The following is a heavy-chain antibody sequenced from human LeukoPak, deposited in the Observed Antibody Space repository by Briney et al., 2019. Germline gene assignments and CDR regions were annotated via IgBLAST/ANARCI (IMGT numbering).Heavy chain of an antibody. CDR2: IYFSGNT. Sequence: SETLSLTCTVSGDSISSGTYSWGWIRQPPGKGLEWIGSIYFSGNTYYNPSLRSRVTTSVDTSKNQFSLKLTSVTAADTAVYYCARGVYDGIVVVPAAIAVFGAFDIWGQGTMVTVSS. V-gene: IGHV4-39*01. D-gene: IGHD2-2*01. CDR3: ARGVYDGIVVVPAAIAVFGAFDI. CDR1: GDSISSGTYS. J-gene: IGHJ3*02.